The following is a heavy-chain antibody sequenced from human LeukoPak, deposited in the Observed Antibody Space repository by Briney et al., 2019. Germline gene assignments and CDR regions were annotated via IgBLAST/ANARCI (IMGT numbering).Heavy chain of an antibody. D-gene: IGHD2-2*01. CDR2: ISDSGGST. Sequence: GGSLRLSCAASGFTFSTYAMSWVRQAPGKGLEWVSGISDSGGSTYYRDSVKGRFTISRDNSKNTLYLQMISLRAEDTAVYYCARDFGVPGAYYYMDVWGIGATVTVSS. CDR3: ARDFGVPGAYYYMDV. CDR1: GFTFSTYA. V-gene: IGHV3-23*01. J-gene: IGHJ6*03.